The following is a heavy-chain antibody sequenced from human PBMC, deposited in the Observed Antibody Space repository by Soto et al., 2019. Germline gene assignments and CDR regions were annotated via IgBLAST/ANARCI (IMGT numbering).Heavy chain of an antibody. CDR1: GFTFNTYA. Sequence: PGGSLRLSCAASGFTFNTYAMSWVRQTPGKGLEWVSVIYAGGSTSYADSVKGRFTISRDNSKNTLYLQMNYLRAEDTAVYYCARGTWGISWPNYFDYWGQGVLVTVSS. J-gene: IGHJ4*02. D-gene: IGHD6-13*01. V-gene: IGHV3-53*01. CDR2: IYAGGST. CDR3: ARGTWGISWPNYFDY.